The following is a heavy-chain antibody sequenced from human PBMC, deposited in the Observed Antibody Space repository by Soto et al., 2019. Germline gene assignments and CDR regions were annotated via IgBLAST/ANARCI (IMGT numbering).Heavy chain of an antibody. J-gene: IGHJ4*02. V-gene: IGHV3-23*01. CDR3: AKIGYCSSTSCYSRDYYFDY. D-gene: IGHD2-2*01. Sequence: YADSVKGRFTISRDNSKNTLYLQMNSLRAEDTAVYYCAKIGYCSSTSCYSRDYYFDYWGQGTLVTVSS.